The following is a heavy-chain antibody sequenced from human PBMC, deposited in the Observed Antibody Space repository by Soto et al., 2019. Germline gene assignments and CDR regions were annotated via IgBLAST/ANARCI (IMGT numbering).Heavy chain of an antibody. D-gene: IGHD1-7*01. V-gene: IGHV3-30-3*01. CDR2: ISYDGSNK. Sequence: GGSLRLSCAASGFTFSSYAMHWVRQAPGKGLEWVAVISYDGSNKYYADSVKGRFTISRENSKNTLYLQMNSLRAEDTAVYYCARDQFSYNWNYRRSESFDYWGQGTLVTVSS. CDR1: GFTFSSYA. J-gene: IGHJ4*02. CDR3: ARDQFSYNWNYRRSESFDY.